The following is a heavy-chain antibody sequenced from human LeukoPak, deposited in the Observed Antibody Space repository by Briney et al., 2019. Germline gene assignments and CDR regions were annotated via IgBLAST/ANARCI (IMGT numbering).Heavy chain of an antibody. CDR1: GYTFSGYY. CDR3: AREVPAVAGKDY. J-gene: IGHJ4*02. D-gene: IGHD6-19*01. CDR2: INPNSGGT. V-gene: IGHV1-2*02. Sequence: ASVKVSCKASGYTFSGYYMHWVRQAPGQGLEWMGWINPNSGGTNYAQKFQGRVTMTRDTSISTAYMELSRLRSDDAAVYYCAREVPAVAGKDYWGQGTLVTVSS.